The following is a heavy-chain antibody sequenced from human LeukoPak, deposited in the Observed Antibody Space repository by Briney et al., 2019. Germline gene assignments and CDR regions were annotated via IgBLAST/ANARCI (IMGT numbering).Heavy chain of an antibody. CDR2: ILYSGGT. V-gene: IGHV4-39*07. CDR3: ARAGGASAYYFYYMDV. D-gene: IGHD6-25*01. J-gene: IGHJ6*03. CDR1: GDSISTTTYY. Sequence: KASETLSLTCAVSGDSISTTTYYWSWIRQAPGKGLERLGGILYSGGTYSNPSLKSRVTLSVYTARSQFSLKLSSVTAADTAVYFCARAGGASAYYFYYMDVWGKGTTVTVSS.